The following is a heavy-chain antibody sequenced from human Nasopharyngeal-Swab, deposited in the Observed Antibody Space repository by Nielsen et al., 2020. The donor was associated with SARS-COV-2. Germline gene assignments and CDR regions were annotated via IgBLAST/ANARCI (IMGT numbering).Heavy chain of an antibody. CDR3: ATDAAAGDREYYFDY. J-gene: IGHJ4*02. Sequence: ASVKVSCKVSGYTLTELSMHWVRQAPGKGLEWMGGFDPEDGETIYAQKFQGRVTMTEDTSTDTAYMELSSLRSEDTAVYYCATDAAAGDREYYFDYWGQGTLVTVSS. CDR1: GYTLTELS. D-gene: IGHD6-13*01. V-gene: IGHV1-24*01. CDR2: FDPEDGET.